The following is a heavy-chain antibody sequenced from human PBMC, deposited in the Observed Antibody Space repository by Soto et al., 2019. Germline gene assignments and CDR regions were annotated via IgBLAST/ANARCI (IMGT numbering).Heavy chain of an antibody. CDR3: ARYCGGDCYSGGG. Sequence: QVQLQESGPGLVKPSEILSLTWTVSAGSVSSGSYYWSWIRQPPGKGLEWIGYIYYSGSTNYNPTLKSRVTISVDTSKNQFSLKLSSVTAADTAVYYCARYCGGDCYSGGGWGQGTLVTVSS. CDR2: IYYSGST. V-gene: IGHV4-61*01. J-gene: IGHJ4*02. D-gene: IGHD2-21*02. CDR1: AGSVSSGSYY.